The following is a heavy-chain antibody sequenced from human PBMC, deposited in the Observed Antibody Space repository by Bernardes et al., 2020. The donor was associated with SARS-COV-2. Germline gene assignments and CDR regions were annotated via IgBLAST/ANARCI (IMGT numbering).Heavy chain of an antibody. D-gene: IGHD3-10*01. Sequence: GGSLRLSCAASGFTFSSYAMHWVRQAPGKGLEWVAVISYDGSNKYYADSVKGRFTISRDNSKNTLYLQMNSLRAEDTAVYYCARAESDLGLLWFGELYLGAMDVWGQGTTVTVSS. CDR3: ARAESDLGLLWFGELYLGAMDV. CDR2: ISYDGSNK. J-gene: IGHJ6*02. CDR1: GFTFSSYA. V-gene: IGHV3-30-3*01.